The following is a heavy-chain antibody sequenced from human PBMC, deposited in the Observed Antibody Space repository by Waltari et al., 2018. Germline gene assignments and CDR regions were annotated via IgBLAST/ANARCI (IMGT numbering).Heavy chain of an antibody. V-gene: IGHV3-64*01. D-gene: IGHD3-22*01. CDR1: GGSISSYY. J-gene: IGHJ3*02. CDR3: ARGLVGGDSSGFDAFDI. CDR2: ISSNGGST. Sequence: VQLQESGPGLVKPSETLSLTCTVSGGSISSYYWSWIRQAPGKGLEYVSAISSNGGSTYYANSVKGRFTISRDNSKNTLYLQMGSLRAEDMAVYYCARGLVGGDSSGFDAFDIWGQGTMVTVSS.